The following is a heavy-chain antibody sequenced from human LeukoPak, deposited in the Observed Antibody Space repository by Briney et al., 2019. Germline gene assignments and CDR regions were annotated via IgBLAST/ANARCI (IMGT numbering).Heavy chain of an antibody. CDR3: AKASSSSPRSNFDY. V-gene: IGHV3-23*01. D-gene: IGHD6-13*01. Sequence: GGSLRLPCAVSGFTFSSYAMSWVRQAPGKGLEWVSAISGSGGSTYYADSVKGRFTISRDNSKNTLYLQMNSLRAEDTAVYYCAKASSSSPRSNFDYWGQGTLVTVSS. CDR1: GFTFSSYA. J-gene: IGHJ4*02. CDR2: ISGSGGST.